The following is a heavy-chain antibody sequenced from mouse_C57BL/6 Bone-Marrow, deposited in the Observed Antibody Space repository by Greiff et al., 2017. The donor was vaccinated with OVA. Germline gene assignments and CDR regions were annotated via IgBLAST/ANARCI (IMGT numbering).Heavy chain of an antibody. D-gene: IGHD3-3*01. CDR2: IRSKSSNYAT. CDR1: GFTFNTYA. CDR3: VRALGLYYAMDY. J-gene: IGHJ4*01. Sequence: EVQGVESGGGLVQPKGSLKLSCAASGFTFNTYAMHWVRQAPGKGLEWVARIRSKSSNYATYSVDSVKDRFTISRDDSQSMLYLQMNMLKTEDTAMYYCVRALGLYYAMDYWGQGTSVTVSS. V-gene: IGHV10-3*01.